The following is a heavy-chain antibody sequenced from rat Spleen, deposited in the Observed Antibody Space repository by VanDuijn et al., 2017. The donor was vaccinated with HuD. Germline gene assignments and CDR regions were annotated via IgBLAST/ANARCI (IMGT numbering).Heavy chain of an antibody. D-gene: IGHD1-12*02. CDR3: ARHGYDGSYYDWDY. Sequence: EVQLVESDGGLVQPGRSLKLSCAASGFTFSTYGMAWVRQAPKKGLEWVAYISYDGGSTYYRDSVKGRFTISRDTAKSTLYLQMDSLRSEDTATYYCARHGYDGSYYDWDYWGQGVMVTVSS. CDR2: ISYDGGST. J-gene: IGHJ2*01. CDR1: GFTFSTYG. V-gene: IGHV5-29*01.